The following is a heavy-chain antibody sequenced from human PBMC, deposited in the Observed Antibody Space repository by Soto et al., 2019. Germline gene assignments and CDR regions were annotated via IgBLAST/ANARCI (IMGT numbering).Heavy chain of an antibody. CDR3: ARDSGLILGYSYGLGY. V-gene: IGHV1-69*13. J-gene: IGHJ4*02. CDR1: GGTLSSYA. CDR2: IIPIFGTA. Sequence: ASVKVSCKASGGTLSSYAISWVRQAPGQGLEWMGGIIPIFGTANYAQKFQGRVTITADESTSTAYMELSSLRSEDTAVYYCARDSGLILGYSYGLGYWGQGTLVTVSS. D-gene: IGHD5-18*01.